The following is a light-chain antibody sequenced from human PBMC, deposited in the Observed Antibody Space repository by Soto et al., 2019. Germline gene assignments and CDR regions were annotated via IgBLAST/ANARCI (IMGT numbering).Light chain of an antibody. CDR3: SSYTSSSTPLV. CDR2: DVS. CDR1: SSDVGGYNY. V-gene: IGLV2-14*01. J-gene: IGLJ1*01. Sequence: QSALTQPASVSGSLGQSITISCTGTSSDVGGYNYVSWYQQHPGKAPKLMIYDVSNRPSGVSNRFSGSKSGNTASLTISGLQAEDEADYYCSSYTSSSTPLVFGTGTKLTVL.